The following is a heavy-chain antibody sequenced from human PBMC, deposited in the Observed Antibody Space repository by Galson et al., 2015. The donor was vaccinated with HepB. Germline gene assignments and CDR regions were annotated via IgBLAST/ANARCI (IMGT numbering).Heavy chain of an antibody. Sequence: SLRLSCAASGFTFSSYSMNWVRQAPGKGLEWVSSISSSSSYIYYADSVKGRFTISRDNAKNSLYLQMNSLRAEDTAVYYCARAAIAAAGADAFDIWGQGTMVTVSS. D-gene: IGHD6-13*01. V-gene: IGHV3-21*01. J-gene: IGHJ3*02. CDR1: GFTFSSYS. CDR2: ISSSSSYI. CDR3: ARAAIAAAGADAFDI.